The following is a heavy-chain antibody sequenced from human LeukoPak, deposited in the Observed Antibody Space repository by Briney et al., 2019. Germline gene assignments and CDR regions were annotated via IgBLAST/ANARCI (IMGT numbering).Heavy chain of an antibody. J-gene: IGHJ4*02. CDR3: ARGSTQYSSGWYGLDY. CDR1: GFTFSSYG. CDR2: VNSDGSST. D-gene: IGHD6-19*01. Sequence: GRSLRLSCAASGFTFSSYGMHWVRQAPGKGLEWVSRVNSDGSSTTYADSVKGRFTISRDNAKNTLYLQMNSLRAEDTAVYYCARGSTQYSSGWYGLDYWGQGTLVTVSS. V-gene: IGHV3-74*01.